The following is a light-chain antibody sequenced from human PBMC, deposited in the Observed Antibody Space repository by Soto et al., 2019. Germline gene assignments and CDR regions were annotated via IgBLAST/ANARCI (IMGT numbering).Light chain of an antibody. CDR3: QQYNSYSWT. J-gene: IGKJ1*01. Sequence: DIQMTQSPSPLSASVGDRVTITCRASQGISRWLAWYQQKPGKAPKLLIYDASTLESGVPSRFSGRGSGTEFTLTISSLQPDDFATYYCQQYNSYSWTFGQGIKVDI. CDR2: DAS. CDR1: QGISRW. V-gene: IGKV1-5*01.